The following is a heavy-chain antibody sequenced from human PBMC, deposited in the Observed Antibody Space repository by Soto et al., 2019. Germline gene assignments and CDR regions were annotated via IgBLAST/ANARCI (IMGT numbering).Heavy chain of an antibody. D-gene: IGHD2-15*01. Sequence: PGGSLRLSCATSGFTFTSFGMHWVRQPPGKGLEWVAVTWFDGSKKYLADSVKGRFTISRDNSKSTVYMQMNSLRVEDTAVYYCATDPRGGGFGNFYYWGQGTLVTVSS. CDR1: GFTFTSFG. V-gene: IGHV3-33*01. CDR2: TWFDGSKK. CDR3: ATDPRGGGFGNFYY. J-gene: IGHJ4*02.